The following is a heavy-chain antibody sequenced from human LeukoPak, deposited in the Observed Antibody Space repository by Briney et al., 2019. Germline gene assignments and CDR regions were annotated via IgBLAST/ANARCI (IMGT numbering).Heavy chain of an antibody. Sequence: PGGSLTLSCSASGFTFSTYAMHWVRQAPGKGLEHVSTINTNGDDTYCADSVKGRFTISRDNSKRTLYLQMSSLRAEDTAVYYCVKDLRGGGYYTSFDYWGQGTLVTVSS. V-gene: IGHV3-64D*09. CDR3: VKDLRGGGYYTSFDY. CDR1: GFTFSTYA. CDR2: INTNGDDT. D-gene: IGHD3-10*01. J-gene: IGHJ4*02.